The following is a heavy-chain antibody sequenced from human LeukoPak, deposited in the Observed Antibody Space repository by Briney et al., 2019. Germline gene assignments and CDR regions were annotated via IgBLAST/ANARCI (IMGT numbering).Heavy chain of an antibody. CDR3: ARMVDSIPFDY. CDR2: IIPIFGIA. Sequence: ASVKVSCKASGGTFSSYAISWVRQAPGQGLEWMGRIIPIFGIANYAQKFQGRVTITADKSTSTAYMELSSLRSEDTAMYYCARMVDSIPFDYWGQGTLVTVSS. J-gene: IGHJ4*02. V-gene: IGHV1-69*04. CDR1: GGTFSSYA. D-gene: IGHD3-10*01.